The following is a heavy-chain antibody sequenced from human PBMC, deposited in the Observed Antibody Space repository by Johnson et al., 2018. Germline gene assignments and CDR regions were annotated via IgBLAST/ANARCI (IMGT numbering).Heavy chain of an antibody. CDR2: IKSKTDGGTT. D-gene: IGHD2-2*01. CDR3: TYLGYFSSTSCYDGYYYYYGMDV. CDR1: GFTFSNAW. Sequence: VQLLETGGGLVKPGGSLRLSCAASGFTFSNAWMSWVRQAPVKGLEWVGRIKSKTDGGTTDYAAPVKGRFTISRDDSKNTLYPQMNSLKTEDTAVYYCTYLGYFSSTSCYDGYYYYYGMDVWGQGTTVTVSS. J-gene: IGHJ6*02. V-gene: IGHV3-15*01.